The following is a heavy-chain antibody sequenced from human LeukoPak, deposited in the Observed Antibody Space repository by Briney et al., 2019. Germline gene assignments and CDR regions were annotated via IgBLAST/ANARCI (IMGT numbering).Heavy chain of an antibody. V-gene: IGHV3-23*01. J-gene: IGHJ4*02. CDR3: ANGGASGWYYFDY. CDR2: IGGRDDRT. Sequence: GGSLRLSCAASGFTFTGHTMTWLRQAPGKGLEWVSIIGGRDDRTYYADSVKGRFTISRDNSKNTLYLQMNSLRAEDTAVYYCANGGASGWYYFDYWGQGTLVTVSS. CDR1: GFTFTGHT. D-gene: IGHD6-19*01.